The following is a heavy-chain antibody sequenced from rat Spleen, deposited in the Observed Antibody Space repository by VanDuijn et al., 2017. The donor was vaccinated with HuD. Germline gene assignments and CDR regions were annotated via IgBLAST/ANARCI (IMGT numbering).Heavy chain of an antibody. Sequence: EVQLQESGPGLVKPSQSLSLTCSVTGPSISSSYRWNWIRRFPGNKLEWMGYINSAGTTNYNPSLKSRISITRDTSKNRFFLQVNSVATEDTATYYCATDYDGYYPYWYFDFWGPGTMVTVSS. D-gene: IGHD1-12*03. CDR1: GPSISSSYR. V-gene: IGHV3-3*01. J-gene: IGHJ1*01. CDR3: ATDYDGYYPYWYFDF. CDR2: INSAGTT.